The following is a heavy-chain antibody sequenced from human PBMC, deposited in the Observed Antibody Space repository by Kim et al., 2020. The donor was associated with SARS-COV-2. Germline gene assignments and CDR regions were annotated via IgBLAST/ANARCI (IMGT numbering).Heavy chain of an antibody. CDR1: GGSISSSSYY. V-gene: IGHV4-39*01. Sequence: SETLSLTCTVSGGSISSSSYYWGWIRQPPGKGLEWIGSIYYSGSTYYNPSLKSRVTISVDTSKNQFSLKLSSVTAADTAVYYCARHKYKIAAAFGYWGQGTLVTVSS. D-gene: IGHD6-13*01. CDR2: IYYSGST. CDR3: ARHKYKIAAAFGY. J-gene: IGHJ4*02.